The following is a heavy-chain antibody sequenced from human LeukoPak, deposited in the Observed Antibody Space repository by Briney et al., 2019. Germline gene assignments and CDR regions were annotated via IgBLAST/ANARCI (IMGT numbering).Heavy chain of an antibody. Sequence: ASVKVSCKASGYTFTSYDINWVRQATGQGLEWMGWMNPNSGNTGYAQKFQGRVTMTRNTSISTAYMELSSLRSEGTAVYYCARGEDYGDYGRSDYWGQGTLVTVSS. V-gene: IGHV1-8*01. CDR1: GYTFTSYD. J-gene: IGHJ4*02. D-gene: IGHD4-17*01. CDR3: ARGEDYGDYGRSDY. CDR2: MNPNSGNT.